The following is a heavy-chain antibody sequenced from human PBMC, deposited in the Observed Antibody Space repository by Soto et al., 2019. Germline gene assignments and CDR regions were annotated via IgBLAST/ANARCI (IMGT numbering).Heavy chain of an antibody. D-gene: IGHD5-18*01. Sequence: AGGSLRLSCAASGFTFSDYYMSWIRQAPGKGLEWVSYISSSGSTIYYADSVKGRFTISRDNAKNSLYLQMNSLRAEDTAVYYCARDDSRYSYGYLFDYWGQGTLVTVSS. CDR1: GFTFSDYY. J-gene: IGHJ4*02. CDR2: ISSSGSTI. V-gene: IGHV3-11*01. CDR3: ARDDSRYSYGYLFDY.